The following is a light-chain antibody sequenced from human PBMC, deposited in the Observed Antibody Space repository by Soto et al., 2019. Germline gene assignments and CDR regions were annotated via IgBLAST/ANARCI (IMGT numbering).Light chain of an antibody. J-gene: IGLJ1*01. CDR3: AVWDDSLNGFYA. CDR2: SNN. Sequence: QSVLTQPPSASGTPGQRVTISCSGSSSNIGSNPINWYQHLPGTAPKLLIYSNNQRPSGVPDRFSGSKSGTSAALAISGLQSEDEADYYGAVWDDSLNGFYAFGTGTKLTVL. CDR1: SSNIGSNP. V-gene: IGLV1-44*01.